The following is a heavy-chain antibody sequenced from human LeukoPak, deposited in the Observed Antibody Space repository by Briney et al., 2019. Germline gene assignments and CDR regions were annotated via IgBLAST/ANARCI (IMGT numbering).Heavy chain of an antibody. CDR1: GFTFSSYD. J-gene: IGHJ6*03. CDR2: IGTAGDT. V-gene: IGHV3-13*01. CDR3: ARGPTDGQGNYYYMDV. Sequence: GGSLRLSCAASGFTFSSYDMHWVRQATGKGLEWVSAIGTAGDTYYPGSVKGRFTISRENAKNSLYLQMNSLRAGDTAVYYCARGPTDGQGNYYYMDVWGKGTTVTVSS.